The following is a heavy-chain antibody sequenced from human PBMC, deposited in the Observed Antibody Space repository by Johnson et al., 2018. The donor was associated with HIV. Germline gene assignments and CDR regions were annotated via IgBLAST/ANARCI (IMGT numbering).Heavy chain of an antibody. Sequence: QVQLVESGGGVVQPGRSPRLSCAASGFTFSSYAMHWVRQAPGKGLEWVAVISYDGSNKYYADSVKGRFTISRDNSKNTLYLQMNSLRAEDTAVYYCARVMQADAFDIWGQGTMVTVSS. CDR2: ISYDGSNK. D-gene: IGHD2-8*01. CDR1: GFTFSSYA. V-gene: IGHV3-30*04. CDR3: ARVMQADAFDI. J-gene: IGHJ3*02.